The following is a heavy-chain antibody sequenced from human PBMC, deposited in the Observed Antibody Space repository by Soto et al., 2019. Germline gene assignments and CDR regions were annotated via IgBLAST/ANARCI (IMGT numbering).Heavy chain of an antibody. D-gene: IGHD6-13*01. CDR1: GGSFSGYY. CDR2: INHSGST. CDR3: GRECSSSQDSYYGMDV. Sequence: QVQLQQWGAGLLKASETLSLTCAVYGGSFSGYYWSWIRQPPGRELEWNGEINHSGSTNYNPSHKSRVTQSVDTSKNRFSLKLSSVTAADTAVYYSGRECSSSQDSYYGMDVWGQGTTVTVSS. V-gene: IGHV4-34*01. J-gene: IGHJ6*02.